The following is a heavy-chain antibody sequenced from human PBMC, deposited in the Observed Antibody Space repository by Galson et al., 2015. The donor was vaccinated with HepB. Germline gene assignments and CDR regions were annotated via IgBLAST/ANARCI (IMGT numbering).Heavy chain of an antibody. V-gene: IGHV3-33*05. CDR3: ARDYGWIAVAGYFDY. CDR2: ISYDGSNK. CDR1: GFTFSYYG. J-gene: IGHJ4*02. Sequence: SLRLSCAGSGFTFSYYGMHWVRQAPGKGLEWVAVISYDGSNKYYADSVKGRFTISRDNSKNTLYLQMNSLRAEDTAVYYCARDYGWIAVAGYFDYWGQGTLVTVSS. D-gene: IGHD6-19*01.